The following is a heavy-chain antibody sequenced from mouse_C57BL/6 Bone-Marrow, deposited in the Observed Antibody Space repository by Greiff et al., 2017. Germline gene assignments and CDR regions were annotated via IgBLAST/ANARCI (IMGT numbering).Heavy chain of an antibody. Sequence: QVQLQQSGAELARPGASVKLSCKASGYTFTSYGISWVKQRTGQGLEWIGEISPRSGGTYYNEKFKGKATLTADKSSSTAYMKLRSLPSEDSAVYFCARDYGSSDPYYFDYWGQGTTLTVSS. J-gene: IGHJ2*01. CDR3: ARDYGSSDPYYFDY. CDR1: GYTFTSYG. V-gene: IGHV1-81*01. CDR2: ISPRSGGT. D-gene: IGHD1-1*01.